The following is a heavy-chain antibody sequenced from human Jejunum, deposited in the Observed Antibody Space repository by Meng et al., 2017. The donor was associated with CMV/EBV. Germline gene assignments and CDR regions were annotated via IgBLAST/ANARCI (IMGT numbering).Heavy chain of an antibody. V-gene: IGHV4-30-4*01. J-gene: IGHJ4*02. CDR3: ARGYSSGWYYFHY. D-gene: IGHD6-19*01. CDR1: GGSISSGDFC. Sequence: ESGPGLVRPSQTLSLTCTASGGSISSGDFCWSWIRQPPGKGLEWIGYIDNRGSTYYNPSLTSRVTVSMDTSKNQFSLKLTSVTAADTAVYYCARGYSSGWYYFHYWGQGTLVTVSS. CDR2: IDNRGST.